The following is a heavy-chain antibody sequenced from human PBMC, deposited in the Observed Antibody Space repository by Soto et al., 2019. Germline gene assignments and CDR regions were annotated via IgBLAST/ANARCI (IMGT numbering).Heavy chain of an antibody. Sequence: SVKVSCKASGGTFSSYAISWVRQAPGQGLEWMGGIIPIFGTANYAQKFQGRVTITADESTSTAYMELSSLRSEDTAVYYCARERSRARPNYYYYGMDVWGQGTTVTVSS. D-gene: IGHD6-13*01. CDR3: ARERSRARPNYYYYGMDV. J-gene: IGHJ6*02. CDR2: IIPIFGTA. CDR1: GGTFSSYA. V-gene: IGHV1-69*13.